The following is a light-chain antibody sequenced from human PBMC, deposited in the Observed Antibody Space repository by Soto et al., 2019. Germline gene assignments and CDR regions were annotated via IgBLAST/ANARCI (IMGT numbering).Light chain of an antibody. J-gene: IGKJ3*01. CDR1: QSVSSY. V-gene: IGKV3-11*01. CDR2: DAS. Sequence: EIVLTQSPATLSLSPGESATLSCRASQSVSSYLAWYQQKPGQAPRLLVYDASNRAPGIPARFSGSGSGTDFTLTISNLEPEDFEVYYCQQRSNWPLITFGPGTKVDIK. CDR3: QQRSNWPLIT.